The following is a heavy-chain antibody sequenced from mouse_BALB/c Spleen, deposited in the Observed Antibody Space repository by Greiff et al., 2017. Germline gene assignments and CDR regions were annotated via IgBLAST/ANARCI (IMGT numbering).Heavy chain of an antibody. CDR2: ISYDGSN. V-gene: IGHV3-6*02. Sequence: ESGPGLVKPSQSLSLTCSVTGYSITSGYYWNWIRQFPGNKLEWMGYISYDGSNNYNPSLKNRISITRDTSKNQFFLKLNSVTTEDTATYYCARTGPHAMDYWGQGTSVTVSA. CDR3: ARTGPHAMDY. CDR1: GYSITSGYY. J-gene: IGHJ4*01.